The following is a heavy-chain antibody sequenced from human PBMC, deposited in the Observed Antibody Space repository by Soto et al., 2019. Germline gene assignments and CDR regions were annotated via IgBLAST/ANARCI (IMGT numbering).Heavy chain of an antibody. CDR3: ARDGSSTANWIDP. CDR1: GDPLSLGGYY. V-gene: IGHV4-31*03. Sequence: PSETLSLTCIVSGDPLSLGGYYWTWLRQRPGKGLEWMGYIYHTGKTYYNPSLESRLTMSIDMSKNQFSLRLTSVTAADTAVYYCARDGSSTANWIDPWGQGTRVTVS. CDR2: IYHTGKT. D-gene: IGHD2-2*01. J-gene: IGHJ5*02.